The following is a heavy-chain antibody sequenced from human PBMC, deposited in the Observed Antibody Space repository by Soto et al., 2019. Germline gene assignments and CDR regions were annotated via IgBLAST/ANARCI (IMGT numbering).Heavy chain of an antibody. V-gene: IGHV1-18*01. CDR3: ARDGEEYYDILTGYSPLNSFDP. J-gene: IGHJ5*02. CDR1: GYTFTSYG. CDR2: ISAYNGNT. Sequence: QVQLVQSGAEVKKPGASVKVSCKASGYTFTSYGISWVRQAPGQGLEWMGWISAYNGNTNYAQKLQGRVTMTTDTSTSTAYMELMSLRSDDTAVYYCARDGEEYYDILTGYSPLNSFDPWGQGTLVTVSS. D-gene: IGHD3-9*01.